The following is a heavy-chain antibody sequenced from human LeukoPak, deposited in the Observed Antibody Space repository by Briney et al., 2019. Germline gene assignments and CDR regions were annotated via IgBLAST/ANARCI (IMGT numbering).Heavy chain of an antibody. CDR1: GGSMSRYY. Sequence: SETLSLTRTVSGGSMSRYYWSWIRQPPGKGLEGLGYIFYSGGTHYNPSLKSRVTISVDTSKNQYSLKLSSLTAADTAVYYSARDNQPGDYWGQGTLVTVSS. J-gene: IGHJ4*02. CDR2: IFYSGGT. CDR3: ARDNQPGDY. D-gene: IGHD2-2*01. V-gene: IGHV4-59*01.